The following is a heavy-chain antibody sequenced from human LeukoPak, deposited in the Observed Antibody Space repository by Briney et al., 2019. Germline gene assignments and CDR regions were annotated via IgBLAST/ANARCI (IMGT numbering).Heavy chain of an antibody. CDR2: ISSSSRTI. CDR3: ARIMNGAFDI. J-gene: IGHJ3*02. Sequence: AGGSLRLSCAASGFTFSDYSMNWVRQAPGKGLEWLSYISSSSRTIYYADSVRGRFTVSRDNAKDSLYLQLNSLRAEDTAVYYCARIMNGAFDIWGQGTMVTVSS. D-gene: IGHD2-8*01. CDR1: GFTFSDYS. V-gene: IGHV3-48*01.